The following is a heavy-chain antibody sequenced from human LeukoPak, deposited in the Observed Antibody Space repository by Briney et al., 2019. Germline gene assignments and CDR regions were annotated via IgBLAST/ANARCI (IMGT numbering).Heavy chain of an antibody. Sequence: GGSLRLSCAASGFTFSSDAMSWVRQAPGKELEWVSSITGSGVTSYGDSVKGRFSISRDNSRRTLYLQLNSLRVEDTAGYYCAMDPNGDYVGAFDMLGQGTVVTVSS. CDR3: AMDPNGDYVGAFDM. V-gene: IGHV3-23*01. CDR1: GFTFSSDA. J-gene: IGHJ3*02. D-gene: IGHD4-17*01. CDR2: ITGSGVT.